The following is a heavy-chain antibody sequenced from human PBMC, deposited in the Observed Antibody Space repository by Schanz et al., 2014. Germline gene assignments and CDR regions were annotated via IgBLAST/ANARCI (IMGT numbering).Heavy chain of an antibody. CDR3: SKDKQGSRSDDS. Sequence: EVQLLESGGGLVQPGGSLRLSCAASGVTFSSYAMSWVRQASGKGLEWVSSITTGGNTYYRDSVKGRFIVSRDNSKNTLYLEMNRLRVDDTAVYYCSKDKQGSRSDDSWGQGTLVTVSS. V-gene: IGHV3-23*01. D-gene: IGHD2-15*01. CDR1: GVTFSSYA. CDR2: ITTGGNT. J-gene: IGHJ5*01.